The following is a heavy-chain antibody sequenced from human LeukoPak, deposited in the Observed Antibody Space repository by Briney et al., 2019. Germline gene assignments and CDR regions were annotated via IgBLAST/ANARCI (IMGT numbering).Heavy chain of an antibody. Sequence: GGSLRLSCAASGFTFDYYAMHWVRQAPGKGLEWVSGISWNSGSVGYADSVKGRFTVSRDNAANSLYLQMNRLRAEDTAVYYCATVGLEQLVRAGWGQGTLVTVSS. CDR3: ATVGLEQLVRAG. D-gene: IGHD6-6*01. CDR2: ISWNSGSV. CDR1: GFTFDYYA. V-gene: IGHV3-9*01. J-gene: IGHJ4*02.